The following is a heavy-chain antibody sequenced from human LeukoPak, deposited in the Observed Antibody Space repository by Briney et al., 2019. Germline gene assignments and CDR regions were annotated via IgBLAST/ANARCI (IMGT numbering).Heavy chain of an antibody. V-gene: IGHV1-18*01. D-gene: IGHD6-13*01. CDR2: ISAYNGNT. CDR1: GYTFTSYG. CDR3: ASGQPYSSSWYGMDV. J-gene: IGHJ6*02. Sequence: GASVKVFCKASGYTFTSYGISWVRQAPGQGLEWMGWISAYNGNTNYAQKLQGRVTMTTDTSTSTAYMELRSLRSDDTAVYYCASGQPYSSSWYGMDVWGQGTTVTVSS.